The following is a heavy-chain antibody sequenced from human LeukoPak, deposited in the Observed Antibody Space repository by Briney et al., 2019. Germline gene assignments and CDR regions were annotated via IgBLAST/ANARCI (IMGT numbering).Heavy chain of an antibody. J-gene: IGHJ3*02. CDR1: GFTFSSYA. Sequence: GGSLRLSCAASGFTFSSYAMSWVRQAPGKGLEWVSAISGSGGSTYYADSVKGRFTISRDNSKNTLYLQMNSLRAEDTAVYYCAKGLRDPLIVVVIPDAFDIWGQGTMVTVSS. CDR3: AKGLRDPLIVVVIPDAFDI. V-gene: IGHV3-23*01. D-gene: IGHD3-22*01. CDR2: ISGSGGST.